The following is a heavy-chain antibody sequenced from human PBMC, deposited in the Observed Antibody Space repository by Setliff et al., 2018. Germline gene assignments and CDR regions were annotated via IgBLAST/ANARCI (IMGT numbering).Heavy chain of an antibody. Sequence: ASETLSLTCNVYGESFDTYYWSWIRQPPGKGLEWIGNIYYGGSANYNPSLKSRVTISVDMSKNQFSLRLNSLTAADTATYYCARGNMFDGSGRWFDYWGQGTLVTVSS. CDR3: ARGNMFDGSGRWFDY. CDR2: IYYGGSA. D-gene: IGHD3-10*01. CDR1: GESFDTYY. J-gene: IGHJ4*02. V-gene: IGHV4-59*01.